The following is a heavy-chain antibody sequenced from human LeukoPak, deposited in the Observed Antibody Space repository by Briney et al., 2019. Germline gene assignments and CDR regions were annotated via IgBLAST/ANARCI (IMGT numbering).Heavy chain of an antibody. J-gene: IGHJ4*02. V-gene: IGHV1-2*02. CDR2: INANSGGA. CDR1: GDTFTGYY. Sequence: VASVKVSCKASGDTFTGYYMHWVGQAPGQGLEGRGWINANSGGANYAQKFQGRVTMTRETSISTAYMELSRLRSDDTAVYYCARERGQVRAVDYWGQGTLVTVSS. D-gene: IGHD3-10*01. CDR3: ARERGQVRAVDY.